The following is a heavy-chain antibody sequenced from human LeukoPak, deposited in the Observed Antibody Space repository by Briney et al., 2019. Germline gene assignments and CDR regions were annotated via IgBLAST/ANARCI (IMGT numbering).Heavy chain of an antibody. J-gene: IGHJ2*01. Sequence: GESLQISCKGSGFHFTSYLIRWVRQVAGKGLEWMGIIYPGDSDTRYSPSFQGQVTISADKSISTAYLQWSSLKASDTAMYYCARKQWLDYWYFNLWGRGTLVTVSS. V-gene: IGHV5-51*01. CDR2: IYPGDSDT. D-gene: IGHD6-19*01. CDR3: ARKQWLDYWYFNL. CDR1: GFHFTSYL.